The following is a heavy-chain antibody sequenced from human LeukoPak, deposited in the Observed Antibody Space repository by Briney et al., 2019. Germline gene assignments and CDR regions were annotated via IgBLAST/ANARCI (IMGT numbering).Heavy chain of an antibody. Sequence: SETRSLTCAVSVDSFSSHYWTWIRQPPGKGLEWIGYISYIGSTNYNPSLKSRVTISIDTSKNQFSLKLTSVTAADTAVYYCARDLLTVTKGFDICGQGTMVSVSS. CDR3: ARDLLTVTKGFDI. V-gene: IGHV4-59*11. J-gene: IGHJ3*02. CDR2: ISYIGST. CDR1: VDSFSSHY. D-gene: IGHD4-17*01.